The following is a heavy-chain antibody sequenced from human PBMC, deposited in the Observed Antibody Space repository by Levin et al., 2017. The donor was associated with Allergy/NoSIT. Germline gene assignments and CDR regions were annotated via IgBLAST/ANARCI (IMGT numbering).Heavy chain of an antibody. J-gene: IGHJ6*02. CDR3: ARDVDYDILTGGEDYYGMDV. Sequence: HGESLKISCAASGFTFSSYAMHWVRQAPGKGLEWVAVISYDGSNKYYADSVKGRFTISRDNSKNTLYLQMNSLRAEDTAVYYCARDVDYDILTGGEDYYGMDVWGQGTTVTVSS. V-gene: IGHV3-30*04. CDR1: GFTFSSYA. CDR2: ISYDGSNK. D-gene: IGHD3-9*01.